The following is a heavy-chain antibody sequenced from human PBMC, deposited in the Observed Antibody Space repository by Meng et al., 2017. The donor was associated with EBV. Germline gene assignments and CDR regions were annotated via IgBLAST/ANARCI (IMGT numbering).Heavy chain of an antibody. Sequence: ITLKESGPTLVKPTQTLTLTCTLSGFSLSTRGVGVGWIRQPPGKALEWLALIYWDDDKRYSPSLKSRLTITKDTSKNQVVLTMTNMDPVDAATYYCAHIIAARPFDYWGQGTLVTVSS. V-gene: IGHV2-5*02. CDR1: GFSLSTRGVG. J-gene: IGHJ4*02. CDR2: IYWDDDK. D-gene: IGHD6-6*01. CDR3: AHIIAARPFDY.